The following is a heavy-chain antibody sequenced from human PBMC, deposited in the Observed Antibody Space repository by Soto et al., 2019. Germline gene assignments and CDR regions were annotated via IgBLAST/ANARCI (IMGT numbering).Heavy chain of an antibody. V-gene: IGHV3-21*01. CDR2: ISSSSSYI. J-gene: IGHJ3*02. D-gene: IGHD2-15*01. Sequence: EVQLVESGGGLVKPGGSLRLSCAASGFTFSSYSMNWVRQAPGKGLEWVSSISSSSSYIYYADSVKGRFTISRDNAKNSLYLQMNSLRAEDTAVYYCASHAHCSGGSCRSCAFHIWGHGTMVNVSS. CDR3: ASHAHCSGGSCRSCAFHI. CDR1: GFTFSSYS.